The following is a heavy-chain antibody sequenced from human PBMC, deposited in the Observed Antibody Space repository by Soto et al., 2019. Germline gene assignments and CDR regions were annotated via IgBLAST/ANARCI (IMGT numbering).Heavy chain of an antibody. J-gene: IGHJ3*02. CDR1: GFTFSSYA. CDR3: AKDLPSVKVRGVNAIDDAFDI. Sequence: GGALRLSCAASGFTFSSYAMSWVRQAPGKGLEWVSAISGSGGSTYYADSVKGRFTISRDNSKNTLYLQMNSLRAEDTAVYYCAKDLPSVKVRGVNAIDDAFDIWGQGTVVTVSS. V-gene: IGHV3-23*01. CDR2: ISGSGGST. D-gene: IGHD3-10*01.